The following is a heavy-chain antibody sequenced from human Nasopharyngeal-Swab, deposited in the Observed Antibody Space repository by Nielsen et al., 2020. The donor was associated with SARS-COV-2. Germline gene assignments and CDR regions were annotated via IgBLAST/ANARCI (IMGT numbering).Heavy chain of an antibody. Sequence: GGSLRLTCAASGFTFSDYYMSWIRQAPGKGLEWVSYISSSGSTIYYADSVKGRFTISRDNAKNSLYLQMNSLRAEDTAVYYCAAAIWFRELLGSYWGQGTLVTVSS. CDR2: ISSSGSTI. CDR1: GFTFSDYY. D-gene: IGHD3-10*01. J-gene: IGHJ4*02. CDR3: AAAIWFRELLGSY. V-gene: IGHV3-11*01.